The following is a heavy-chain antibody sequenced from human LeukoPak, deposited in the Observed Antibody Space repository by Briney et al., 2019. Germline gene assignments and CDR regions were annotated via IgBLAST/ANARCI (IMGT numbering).Heavy chain of an antibody. Sequence: SETLSLTCSVSGGSISSYYWSWIRQPPGKGLEWIGYIYYTGSINYNPSLKSRVTISVGTSKNQFSLKLSSVTAADTAVYYCARGARWNDYWGQGTLVTVFS. CDR2: IYYTGSI. J-gene: IGHJ4*02. CDR3: ARGARWNDY. V-gene: IGHV4-59*01. D-gene: IGHD4-23*01. CDR1: GGSISSYY.